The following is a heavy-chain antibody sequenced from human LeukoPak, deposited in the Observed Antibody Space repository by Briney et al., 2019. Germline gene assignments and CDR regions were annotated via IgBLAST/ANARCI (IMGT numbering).Heavy chain of an antibody. Sequence: ASVKVSCKASGYTFTSYYMHWVRQAPGQGLEWMGTINPSGGSTSYAQKFQGRVTMTRDTSTSTVYMELSSLRSEDTAVYYCARSQAHGGYFDYWGQGTLVTVSS. D-gene: IGHD4-23*01. V-gene: IGHV1-46*01. CDR3: ARSQAHGGYFDY. CDR1: GYTFTSYY. J-gene: IGHJ4*02. CDR2: INPSGGST.